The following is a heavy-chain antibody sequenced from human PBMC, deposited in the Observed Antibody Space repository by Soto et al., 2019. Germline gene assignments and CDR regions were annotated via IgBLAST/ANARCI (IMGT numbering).Heavy chain of an antibody. V-gene: IGHV5-10-1*01. J-gene: IGHJ6*02. Sequence: GESLKISCKGSGYSFASYWISWVRQMPGKGLEWMGRIDPSDSYTNYSPSFQGHVTISADKSISTAYLQWSSLKASDTAMYYCARLIAVAGTVHYYYGMDVWGQGTTVTVSS. CDR1: GYSFASYW. CDR3: ARLIAVAGTVHYYYGMDV. D-gene: IGHD6-19*01. CDR2: IDPSDSYT.